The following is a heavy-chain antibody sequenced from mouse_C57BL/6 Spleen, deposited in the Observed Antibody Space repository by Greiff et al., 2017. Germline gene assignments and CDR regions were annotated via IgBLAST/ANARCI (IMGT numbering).Heavy chain of an antibody. CDR3: ARSSNWDYFDY. D-gene: IGHD4-1*02. J-gene: IGHJ2*01. V-gene: IGHV1-64*01. CDR1: GYTFTSYW. Sequence: QVQLKQPGAELVKPGASVKLSCKASGYTFTSYWMHWVKQRPGQGLEWIGMIHPNSGSTNYNEKFKSKATLTVDKSSSTAYMQLSSLTSEDSAVYYCARSSNWDYFDYWGQGTTLTVSS. CDR2: IHPNSGST.